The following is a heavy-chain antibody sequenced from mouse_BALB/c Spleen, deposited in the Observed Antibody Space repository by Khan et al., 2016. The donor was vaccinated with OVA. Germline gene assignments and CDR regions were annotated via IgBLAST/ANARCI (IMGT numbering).Heavy chain of an antibody. Sequence: VQLQQSGAELVRPGTSVKMSCKAAGYTFTNYWIGWVKQRPGHGLEWIGGIYPGGGYTNYNEKFKGKATLTADTSSSTAYLQLSGLTTEESAVDYGAGRGAARATWEDCDYWGQGTTLTVSS. V-gene: IGHV1-63*02. CDR1: GYTFTNYW. J-gene: IGHJ2*01. CDR2: IYPGGGYT. D-gene: IGHD3-1*01. CDR3: AGRGAARATWEDCDY.